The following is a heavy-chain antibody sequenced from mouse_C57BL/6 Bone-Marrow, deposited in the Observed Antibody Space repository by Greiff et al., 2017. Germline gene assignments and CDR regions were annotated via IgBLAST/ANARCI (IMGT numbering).Heavy chain of an antibody. CDR1: GFNIKDDY. Sequence: VQLQQSGAELVRPGASVKLSCTASGFNIKDDYMHWVKQRPEQGLEWIGWIDPENGDTEYASKFQGKATITAATSSNTACLQLSSLTSEDTAVYYCTTFIYDDYCWFAYWGQGTLVTVSA. CDR3: TTFIYDDYCWFAY. J-gene: IGHJ3*01. CDR2: IDPENGDT. V-gene: IGHV14-4*01. D-gene: IGHD2-3*01.